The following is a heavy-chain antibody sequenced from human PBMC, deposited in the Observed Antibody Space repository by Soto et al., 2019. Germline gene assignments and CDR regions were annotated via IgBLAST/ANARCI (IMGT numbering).Heavy chain of an antibody. J-gene: IGHJ4*02. V-gene: IGHV1-3*01. CDR3: ARQPRGIAAAGTPPDY. D-gene: IGHD6-13*01. Sequence: KFQGRVTITRDTSASTAYMELSSLRSEDTAVYYCARQPRGIAAAGTPPDYWGQGTLVTVSS.